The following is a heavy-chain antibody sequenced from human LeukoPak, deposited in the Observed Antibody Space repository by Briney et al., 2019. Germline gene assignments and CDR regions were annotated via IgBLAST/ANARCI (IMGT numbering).Heavy chain of an antibody. Sequence: GSLRLSCAASGFTFSDYYMNWIRQAPGKGLEWVSYISSSGSTIYYADSVKGRFTISRDNAKNSLYLQMNSLRAEDTAVYYCARVPSYYDFWSGSYYYYYYMDVWGKGTTVTVSS. CDR2: ISSSGSTI. CDR1: GFTFSDYY. CDR3: ARVPSYYDFWSGSYYYYYYMDV. D-gene: IGHD3-3*01. J-gene: IGHJ6*03. V-gene: IGHV3-11*04.